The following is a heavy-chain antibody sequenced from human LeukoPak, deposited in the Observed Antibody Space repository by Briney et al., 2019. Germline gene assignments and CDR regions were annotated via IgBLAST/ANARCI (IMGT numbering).Heavy chain of an antibody. CDR3: ARVSTAGNYFDY. V-gene: IGHV4-31*03. CDR1: GGSISSGGYY. CDR2: IYYSGST. Sequence: SQTLSLTCTVSGGSISSGGYYWSWIRQHPGKGLEWIGYIYYSGSTYYNPSLKSRVTISVDTSKYQFSLKLSSVTAADTAVYYCARVSTAGNYFDYWGQGTLVTVSS. D-gene: IGHD1-1*01. J-gene: IGHJ4*02.